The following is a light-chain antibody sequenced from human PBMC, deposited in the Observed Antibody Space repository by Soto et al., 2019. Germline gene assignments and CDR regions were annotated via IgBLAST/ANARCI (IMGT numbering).Light chain of an antibody. CDR2: GNS. V-gene: IGLV1-40*01. Sequence: QSVLTQPPSVSGAPGQRVIISCTGSTSNIGGGYDVHWYQQLPGTAPKVLIYGNSNRPSGVPDRFSGSKSGTSASLAITGLQAEDEADYYCQSYDSSLSGYVFGTGTKLTVL. J-gene: IGLJ1*01. CDR3: QSYDSSLSGYV. CDR1: TSNIGGGYD.